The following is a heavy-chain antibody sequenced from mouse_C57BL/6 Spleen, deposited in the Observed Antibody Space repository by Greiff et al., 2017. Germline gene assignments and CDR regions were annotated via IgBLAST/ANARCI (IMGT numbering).Heavy chain of an antibody. V-gene: IGHV3-8*01. CDR2: ISSSGST. J-gene: IGHJ1*03. CDR3: ARWDDWYFDV. Sequence: EVQLVESGPGLAKPSQTLSLTCSVTGYSITSYYWNWIRKFPGNKLEYIGYISSSGSTYYNPSLKSRISINRDTSKNQYYLQSNSVTTEDTATYYCARWDDWYFDVWGTGTTVTVSS. D-gene: IGHD4-1*01. CDR1: GYSITSYY.